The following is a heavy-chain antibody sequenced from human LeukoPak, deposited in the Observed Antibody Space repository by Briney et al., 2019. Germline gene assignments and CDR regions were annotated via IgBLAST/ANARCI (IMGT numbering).Heavy chain of an antibody. V-gene: IGHV3-30*02. CDR2: IWYDGSNK. Sequence: GESLRLSCAASGFTFSSYGMHWVRQAPGKGLEWVAVIWYDGSNKYYADSVKGRFTISRDNSKNTLYLQMNSLRAEDTAVYYCAKKDCSGGSCAGSDIWGQGTMVTVSS. D-gene: IGHD2-15*01. CDR1: GFTFSSYG. CDR3: AKKDCSGGSCAGSDI. J-gene: IGHJ3*02.